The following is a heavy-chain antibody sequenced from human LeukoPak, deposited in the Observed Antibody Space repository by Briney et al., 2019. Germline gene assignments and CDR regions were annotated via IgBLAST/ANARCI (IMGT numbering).Heavy chain of an antibody. V-gene: IGHV1-18*01. CDR2: ISAHNGNT. Sequence: ASVKVSCKASGYTFTSYGISWVRQAPGQGLEWMGWISAHNGNTNYAQKLQGRVTMTTDTSTSTAYMELRSLRSDDTAVYYCARDTGYCSSTSCYDGKFADYWGQGTLVTVSS. CDR1: GYTFTSYG. CDR3: ARDTGYCSSTSCYDGKFADY. D-gene: IGHD2-2*01. J-gene: IGHJ4*02.